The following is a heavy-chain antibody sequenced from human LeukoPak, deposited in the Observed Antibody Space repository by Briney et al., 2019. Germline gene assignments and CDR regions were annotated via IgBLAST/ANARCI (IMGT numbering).Heavy chain of an antibody. D-gene: IGHD6-13*01. J-gene: IGHJ4*02. CDR1: GFTFSSYW. V-gene: IGHV3-74*01. CDR3: SREIRPAGTDS. Sequence: GGSLRLSCAASGFTFSSYWIHWVRQAPGKGVVWVSRINGDGSGTGYADSVKGRFTISRDNAKNTLYLQMNSLRAEDTAVYYCSREIRPAGTDSWGQGTLVTVSS. CDR2: INGDGSGT.